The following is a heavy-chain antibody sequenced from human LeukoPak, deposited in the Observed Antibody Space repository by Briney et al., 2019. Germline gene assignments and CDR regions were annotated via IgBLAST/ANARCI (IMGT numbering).Heavy chain of an antibody. J-gene: IGHJ4*02. V-gene: IGHV3-48*03. CDR1: GFSFSTYE. CDR2: ISSRGHTI. CDR3: ARDQRPYDSSGYTPFDY. D-gene: IGHD3-22*01. Sequence: GGSLRLSCATSGFSFSTYEMNWVRQAPGKGLEWLSYISSRGHTIYYADSVKGRFTISRDNAKNSLYLQMNSLRAEDRAVYYCARDQRPYDSSGYTPFDYWGQGTLVTVSS.